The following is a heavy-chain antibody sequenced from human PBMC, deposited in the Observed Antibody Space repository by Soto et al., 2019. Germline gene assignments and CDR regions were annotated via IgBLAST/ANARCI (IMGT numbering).Heavy chain of an antibody. CDR2: IYYSGST. Sequence: SETLSLTCTVSGGSISSSSYYWGWIRQPPGKGLEWIGSIYYSGSTYYNPSLKSRVTISVDTSKNQFSLKLSFVTAADTAVYYCATRNAYYYDSSGYYRLDAFDIWGQGTMVTVSS. V-gene: IGHV4-39*01. J-gene: IGHJ3*02. CDR3: ATRNAYYYDSSGYYRLDAFDI. CDR1: GGSISSSSYY. D-gene: IGHD3-22*01.